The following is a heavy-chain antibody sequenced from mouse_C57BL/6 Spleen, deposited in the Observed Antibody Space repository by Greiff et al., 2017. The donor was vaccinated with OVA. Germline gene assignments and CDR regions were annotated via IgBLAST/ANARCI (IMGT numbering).Heavy chain of an antibody. V-gene: IGHV5-17*01. CDR1: GFTFSDYG. CDR2: ISSGSSTI. CDR3: ARDTTMVFAY. D-gene: IGHD2-1*01. Sequence: DVHLVESGGGLVKPGGSLKLSCAASGFTFSDYGMHWVRQAPEKGLEWVAYISSGSSTIYYEDTVKGRFTISRDNAKNTLFLQMTSLRSEDTAMYYCARDTTMVFAYWGQGTLVTVSA. J-gene: IGHJ3*01.